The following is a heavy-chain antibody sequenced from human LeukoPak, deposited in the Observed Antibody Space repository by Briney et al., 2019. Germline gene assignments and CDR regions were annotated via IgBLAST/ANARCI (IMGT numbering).Heavy chain of an antibody. CDR3: ARNAAYNLDY. D-gene: IGHD1-14*01. V-gene: IGHV4-4*02. CDR1: GGSLSSGNW. Sequence: PSETLSLTCGASGGSLSSGNWWSWVRQPPGKGLEWIGEIFHSGSTNFNPSLKSRVTISIDKSKNQFSLEVTSVTAADTAVYYCARNAAYNLDYWGQGILVTVSS. CDR2: IFHSGST. J-gene: IGHJ4*02.